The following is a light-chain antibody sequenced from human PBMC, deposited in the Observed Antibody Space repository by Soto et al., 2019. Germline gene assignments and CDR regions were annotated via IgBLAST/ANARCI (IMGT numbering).Light chain of an antibody. CDR2: LGS. CDR1: QSLLHSNGYNY. J-gene: IGKJ5*01. V-gene: IGKV2-28*01. Sequence: DIVMTQSPLSLPVTPGEPASISCRSSQSLLHSNGYNYLDWYLQKPGQSPQLLIYLGSNRASGVPDRFKGCGSGTDFTLKISRVEAEDVGVYYCMQAVQTPITFGQGTRLEI. CDR3: MQAVQTPIT.